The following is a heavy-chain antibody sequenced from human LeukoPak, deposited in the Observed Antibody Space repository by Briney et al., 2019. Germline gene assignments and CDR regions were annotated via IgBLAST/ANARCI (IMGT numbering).Heavy chain of an antibody. D-gene: IGHD6-25*01. J-gene: IGHJ4*02. CDR1: GDSISNDYYY. Sequence: SETLSLTCSVSGDSISNDYYYYSWIRQPAGKGLEWLGRFHTRGTTDYNPSLKSRVTISSDTSKNQLSLRLTSVTVADTAVYYCANLPGSSGGWGQGTLVTVSS. V-gene: IGHV4-61*02. CDR3: ANLPGSSGG. CDR2: FHTRGTT.